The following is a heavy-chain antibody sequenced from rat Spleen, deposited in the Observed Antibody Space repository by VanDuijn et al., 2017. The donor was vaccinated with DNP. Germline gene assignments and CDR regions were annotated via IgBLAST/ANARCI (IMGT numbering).Heavy chain of an antibody. CDR1: GFTFSTFP. J-gene: IGHJ2*01. V-gene: IGHV5-46*01. D-gene: IGHD1-6*01. Sequence: EVQLVESGGGLVQPGRSMKLSCTASGFTFSTFPMAWVRQAPTKGLEWVASISTCGVNTYYIDSVKGRFTISRDNAKSTLYLQMNSLRSEDMATYYCARPVIYTTDYYGYFDYWGQGVMVTVSS. CDR3: ARPVIYTTDYYGYFDY. CDR2: ISTCGVNT.